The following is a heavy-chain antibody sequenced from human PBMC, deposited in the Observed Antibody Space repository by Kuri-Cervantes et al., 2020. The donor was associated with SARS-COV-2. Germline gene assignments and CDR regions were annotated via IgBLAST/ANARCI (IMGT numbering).Heavy chain of an antibody. J-gene: IGHJ2*01. CDR1: GGSISSYY. D-gene: IGHD6-19*01. V-gene: IGHV4-4*07. Sequence: SETLSLTCTVSGGSISSYYWSWIRQPAGKGLEWIGRIYTSGSTNYNPSLKSRVTMSVDTSKNQFSLKLSSVTAADTAVYYCARSRIAVADWYFDLWGHGTLVTVSS. CDR2: IYTSGST. CDR3: ARSRIAVADWYFDL.